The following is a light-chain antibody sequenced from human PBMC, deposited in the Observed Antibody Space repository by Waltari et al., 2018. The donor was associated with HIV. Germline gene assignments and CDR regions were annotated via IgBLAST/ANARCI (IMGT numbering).Light chain of an antibody. CDR3: QQTYMTPQT. Sequence: DIQMTQSPSSLSASVGARVSITCRASQTIKNNLNWYRQTPGKAPKLLIFGASNLQSGVPSRFTGTGSGTYFTLTVSSLQPEDFATYYCQQTYMTPQTFGQGTRLEIK. J-gene: IGKJ5*01. V-gene: IGKV1-39*01. CDR1: QTIKNN. CDR2: GAS.